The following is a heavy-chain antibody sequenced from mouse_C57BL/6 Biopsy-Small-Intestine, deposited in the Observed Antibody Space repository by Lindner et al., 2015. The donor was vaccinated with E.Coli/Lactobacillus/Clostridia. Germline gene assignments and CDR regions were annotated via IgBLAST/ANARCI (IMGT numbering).Heavy chain of an antibody. CDR1: GYTFTSYD. CDR2: IYPRDGST. Sequence: VQLQESGPELVKPGASVELSCKASGYTFTSYDINWVKQRPGQGLEWIGWIYPRDGSTKYNEKFKGKATLTVDTSSSTAYMELHSLTSEDSAVYFCARHGYYGSTGYFDVWGTGTTVTVSS. J-gene: IGHJ1*03. V-gene: IGHV1-85*01. D-gene: IGHD1-1*01. CDR3: ARHGYYGSTGYFDV.